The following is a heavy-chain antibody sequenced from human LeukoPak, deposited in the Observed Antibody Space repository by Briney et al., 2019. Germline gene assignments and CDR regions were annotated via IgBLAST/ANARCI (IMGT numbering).Heavy chain of an antibody. J-gene: IGHJ3*02. D-gene: IGHD5-24*01. Sequence: SETLSLTCTVSGGSICSGGYYWSWIRQPPGKGLEWIGYIYYSGSTNYNPSLKSRVTISVDTSKNQFSLKLSSVTAADTAVYYCARGRSGVEDAFDIWGQGTMVTVSS. V-gene: IGHV4-61*08. CDR2: IYYSGST. CDR3: ARGRSGVEDAFDI. CDR1: GGSICSGGYY.